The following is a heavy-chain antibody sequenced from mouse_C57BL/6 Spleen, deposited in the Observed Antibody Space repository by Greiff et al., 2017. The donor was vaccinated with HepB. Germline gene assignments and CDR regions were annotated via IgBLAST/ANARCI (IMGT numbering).Heavy chain of an antibody. CDR1: GFTFSNYW. CDR3: TRGYGSFDY. D-gene: IGHD2-10*02. J-gene: IGHJ2*01. Sequence: DVHLVESGGGLVQPGGSMKLSCVASGFTFSNYWMNWVRQSPEKGLEWVAQIRLKSDNYATHYAESVKGRFTISRDDSKSSVYLQMNNLRAEDTGIYYFTRGYGSFDYWGQGTTLTVSS. V-gene: IGHV6-3*01. CDR2: IRLKSDNYAT.